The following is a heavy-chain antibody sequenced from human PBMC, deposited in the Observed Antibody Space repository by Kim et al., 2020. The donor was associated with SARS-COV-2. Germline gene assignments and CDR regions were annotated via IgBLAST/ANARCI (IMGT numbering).Heavy chain of an antibody. J-gene: IGHJ4*02. Sequence: SETLSLTCTVSGYSISSGYYWGWIRQPPGKGLEWIGSIYHSGSTYYNPSLKSRVTMSVDTSKNQFSLKLSSVTAADTAVYYCASFRWLQIDYWGQGTLVTVSS. V-gene: IGHV4-38-2*02. D-gene: IGHD5-12*01. CDR1: GYSISSGYY. CDR2: IYHSGST. CDR3: ASFRWLQIDY.